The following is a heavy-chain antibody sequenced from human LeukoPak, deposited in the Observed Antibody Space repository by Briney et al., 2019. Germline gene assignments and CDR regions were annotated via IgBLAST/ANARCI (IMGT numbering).Heavy chain of an antibody. CDR1: GFIFRRNG. D-gene: IGHD5-18*01. CDR2: IWYDGSKT. Sequence: GGSLRLSCAASGFIFRRNGMHWVRQVPGKGLEWVALIWYDGSKTYYADSVKGRFTISRDNSRNTLFLQMNSLRAEDTAVYYCARAVGYDASTETAMDGLDYWGQGTLVTVSS. J-gene: IGHJ4*02. CDR3: ARAVGYDASTETAMDGLDY. V-gene: IGHV3-33*01.